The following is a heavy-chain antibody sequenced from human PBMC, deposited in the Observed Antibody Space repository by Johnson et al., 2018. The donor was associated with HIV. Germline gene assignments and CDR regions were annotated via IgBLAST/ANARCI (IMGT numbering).Heavy chain of an antibody. J-gene: IGHJ3*02. V-gene: IGHV3-49*03. CDR1: GFTFGDYA. CDR3: TRAYRLSGGDDAFDI. Sequence: EVQLVESGGDLVQPGRSLRLSCTASGFTFGDYATSWFRQAPGKGLEWVGFIRSEAYGGTTDYAASVKGRVTISRDDSESIAYLEMNSLKTEDTAVYYCTRAYRLSGGDDAFDIWGQGTMVTVSS. D-gene: IGHD3-10*02. CDR2: IRSEAYGGTT.